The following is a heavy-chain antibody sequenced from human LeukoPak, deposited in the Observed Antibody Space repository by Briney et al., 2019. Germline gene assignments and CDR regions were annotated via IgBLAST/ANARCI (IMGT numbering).Heavy chain of an antibody. CDR2: ISSSNTYI. Sequence: GGSLRLSCAASGFTFSSYSMNWVRQAPGKGLEWVSSISSSNTYIYYADSVKGRFTISRDNAKNLLYLQMNSLRAEDTAVYYCARPLDYYGTTPDYWGQGTLVTVSS. J-gene: IGHJ4*02. CDR3: ARPLDYYGTTPDY. V-gene: IGHV3-21*01. CDR1: GFTFSSYS. D-gene: IGHD3-10*01.